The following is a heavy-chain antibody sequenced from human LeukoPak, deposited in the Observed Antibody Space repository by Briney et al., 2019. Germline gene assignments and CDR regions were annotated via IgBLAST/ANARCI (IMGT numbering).Heavy chain of an antibody. CDR2: IYHSGST. CDR1: GGSISSGGYS. D-gene: IGHD2-2*01. V-gene: IGHV4-30-2*01. CDR3: AREQVVPAALGAFDI. J-gene: IGHJ3*02. Sequence: SETLSLTCAVSGGSISSGGYSWSWIRQPPGKGLEWIGYIYHSGSTYYNPSLKSRVTISVDRSKNQFSLKLSSVTAADTAVYYCAREQVVPAALGAFDIWGQGTMVTVSS.